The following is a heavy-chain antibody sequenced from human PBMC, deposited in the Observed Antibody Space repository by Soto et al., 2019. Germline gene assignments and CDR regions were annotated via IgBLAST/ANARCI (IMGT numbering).Heavy chain of an antibody. CDR1: GFTFSSYW. J-gene: IGHJ1*01. CDR2: IKQDGSEK. V-gene: IGHV3-7*01. D-gene: IGHD2-15*01. CDR3: ASPYCSGGSCYSYQH. Sequence: GGSLRLSCAASGFTFSSYWMSWVRQAPGKGLEWVANIKQDGSEKYYVDSVKGRFTISRDNAKNSLYLQMNSLRAEDTAVYYCASPYCSGGSCYSYQHWGQGTLVTVSS.